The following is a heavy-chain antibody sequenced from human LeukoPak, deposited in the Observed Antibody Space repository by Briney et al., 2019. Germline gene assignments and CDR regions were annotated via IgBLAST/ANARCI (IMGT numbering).Heavy chain of an antibody. D-gene: IGHD2-21*02. J-gene: IGHJ6*03. Sequence: GGSLRLSCAASGFTFSSYAMSWVRQAPGKGLEWVSAISGSGGSTYYADSVKGRFTISRDNSKNTLYLQMNSLRAEDTAVYYCAKGAYCGGDCYFYYYYYTDVWGKGTTVTVSS. V-gene: IGHV3-23*01. CDR1: GFTFSSYA. CDR3: AKGAYCGGDCYFYYYYYTDV. CDR2: ISGSGGST.